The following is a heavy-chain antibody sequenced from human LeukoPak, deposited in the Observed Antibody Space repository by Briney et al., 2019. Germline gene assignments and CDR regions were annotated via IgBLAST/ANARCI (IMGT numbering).Heavy chain of an antibody. J-gene: IGHJ6*02. V-gene: IGHV5-51*01. D-gene: IGHD3-10*01. CDR3: ARLGYYGSGSWGDYYYGMDV. Sequence: GESLTISCKGSGYSFTSHWIGWVRQMPGKGLEWMGIIYPGDSDTRYSPSFQGQVTISADKSISTAYLQWSSLKASDTAMYYCARLGYYGSGSWGDYYYGMDVWGQGTTVSVSS. CDR2: IYPGDSDT. CDR1: GYSFTSHW.